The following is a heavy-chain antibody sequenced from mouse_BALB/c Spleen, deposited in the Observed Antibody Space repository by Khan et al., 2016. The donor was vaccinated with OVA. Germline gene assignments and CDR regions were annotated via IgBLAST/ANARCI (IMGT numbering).Heavy chain of an antibody. V-gene: IGHV2-5*01. CDR3: AKKITTVDYYAMDY. CDR2: IWRGGST. D-gene: IGHD1-1*01. J-gene: IGHJ4*01. CDR1: GSSLTSYG. Sequence: QVQLQQSGPGLVQPSQSLSITCTVSGSSLTSYGVHWVRQSPGKGLEWLGVIWRGGSTDYNAAFMSRLSITKDNSKSQVFFKMNSLQADDTAIYYGAKKITTVDYYAMDYWGQGTSVTVSS.